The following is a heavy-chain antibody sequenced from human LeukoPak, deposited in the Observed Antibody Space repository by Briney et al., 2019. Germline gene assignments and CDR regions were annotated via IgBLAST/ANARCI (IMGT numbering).Heavy chain of an antibody. D-gene: IGHD6-13*01. CDR1: GCTFSSYA. Sequence: SVKLSCKASGCTFSSYAISWVRQAPGHGLEWMGRIIPILGIATYAKTFQGRVTITADKSTSTAYMELGSLRSEDTAVYYCARGIPGYSSSPRSPWYSDLWGRGTLVTVPS. V-gene: IGHV1-69*04. CDR2: IIPILGIA. CDR3: ARGIPGYSSSPRSPWYSDL. J-gene: IGHJ2*01.